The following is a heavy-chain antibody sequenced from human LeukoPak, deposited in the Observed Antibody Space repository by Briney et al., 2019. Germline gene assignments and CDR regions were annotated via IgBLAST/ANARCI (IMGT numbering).Heavy chain of an antibody. J-gene: IGHJ4*01. CDR1: GYTFSSYG. CDR2: INGAGDNT. V-gene: IGHV3-23*01. D-gene: IGHD2-8*01. Sequence: PGGSLRLSCAASGYTFSSYGMSWVRQAPGKGLEWVSSINGAGDNTNYAETVKGRFTISRDNSKNTVYLQMNSLRAEDTAIYYCAKVTVCYWCYFDGWGQGTLVSV. CDR3: AKVTVCYWCYFDG.